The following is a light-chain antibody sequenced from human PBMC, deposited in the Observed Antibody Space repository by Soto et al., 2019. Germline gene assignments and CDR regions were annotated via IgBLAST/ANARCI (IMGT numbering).Light chain of an antibody. J-gene: IGLJ1*01. V-gene: IGLV1-51*01. CDR1: SSNIGNNF. Sequence: HSALTQPPSVSAAPGQKVTISCSGSSSNIGNNFVSWSQQLPGKAPKLLIYDNNKRPSGIPDRFSGSKSGTSATLGITGLQTGDEADYYCGAWDNSLSAVVFGAGTKVTVL. CDR2: DNN. CDR3: GAWDNSLSAVV.